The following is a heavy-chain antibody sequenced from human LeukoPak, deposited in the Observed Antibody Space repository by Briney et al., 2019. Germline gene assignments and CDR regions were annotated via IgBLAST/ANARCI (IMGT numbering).Heavy chain of an antibody. D-gene: IGHD7-27*01. J-gene: IGHJ4*02. V-gene: IGHV4-4*07. CDR3: ARHGNWGLGQYYFDY. CDR2: IYSSGST. CDR1: GGSISSYY. Sequence: TSETLSLTCTVSGGSISSYYWSWIRQPAGKGLEWIARIYSSGSTNYNPSLKSRVTMSVDTSKNQLSLKLSSVTAADTAVYYCARHGNWGLGQYYFDYWGQGTLVTVSS.